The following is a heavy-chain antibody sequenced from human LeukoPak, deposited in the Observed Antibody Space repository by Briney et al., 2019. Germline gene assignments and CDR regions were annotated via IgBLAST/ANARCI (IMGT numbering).Heavy chain of an antibody. CDR3: ATLLR. D-gene: IGHD2/OR15-2a*01. V-gene: IGHV3-72*01. J-gene: IGHJ4*02. CDR1: GFTFSDHY. CDR2: TRNKANSYTT. Sequence: PGGSLRLSCAASGFTFSDHYMDWVRQAPGKGLEWVGRTRNKANSYTTEYAASVKGRFTISRDDSKNSLYLQMNSLKTEDTAAYYCATLLRWGQGTLVTVSS.